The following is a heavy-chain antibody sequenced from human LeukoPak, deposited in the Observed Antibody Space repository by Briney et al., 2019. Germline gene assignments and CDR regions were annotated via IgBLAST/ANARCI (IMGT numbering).Heavy chain of an antibody. D-gene: IGHD3-10*01. CDR2: IYTSGST. Sequence: PSETLSLTCTVSGGSISSYYWSWIRQPAGKGLEWIGRIYTSGSTNYNPSLKSRVTMSVDTSKNQFSLKLNSVTAADTAGYYCARDYPYGSGSYFGYYYYGMDVWGQGTTVTVSS. J-gene: IGHJ6*02. V-gene: IGHV4-4*07. CDR3: ARDYPYGSGSYFGYYYYGMDV. CDR1: GGSISSYY.